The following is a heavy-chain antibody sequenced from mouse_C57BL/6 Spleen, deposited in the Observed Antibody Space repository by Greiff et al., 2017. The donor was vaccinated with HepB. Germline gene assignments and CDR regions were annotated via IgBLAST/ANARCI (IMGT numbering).Heavy chain of an antibody. CDR1: GYTFTSYW. CDR3: ASWDGYCWYFDD. Sequence: VQLQQPGAELVRPGSSVKLSCKASGYTFTSYWMDWVKQRPGQGLEWIGNIYPSDSETHYNQKFKDKATLTVDKSSSTAYMQLSSLTSEDSAVYYGASWDGYCWYFDDWGTGTTVTVSS. D-gene: IGHD2-3*01. J-gene: IGHJ1*03. V-gene: IGHV1-61*01. CDR2: IYPSDSET.